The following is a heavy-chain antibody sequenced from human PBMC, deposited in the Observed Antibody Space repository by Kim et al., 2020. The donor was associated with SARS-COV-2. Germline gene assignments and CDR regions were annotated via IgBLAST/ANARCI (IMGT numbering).Heavy chain of an antibody. V-gene: IGHV3-21*01. J-gene: IGHJ6*01. CDR3: ARSEYCSGGSCYYYYYG. D-gene: IGHD2-15*01. CDR1: GFTFSSYS. CDR2: ISSSSSYI. Sequence: GGSLRLSCAASGFTFSSYSMNWVRQAPGKGLEWVSSISSSSSYIYYAASVKGRFTISRDNAKNSLYLQMNSLRAEATAVYYCARSEYCSGGSCYYYYYG.